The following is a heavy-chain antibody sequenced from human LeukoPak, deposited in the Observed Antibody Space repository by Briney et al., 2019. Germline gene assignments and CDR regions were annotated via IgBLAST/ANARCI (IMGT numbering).Heavy chain of an antibody. CDR3: ARHRGDNSNPRYYFYYMDV. D-gene: IGHD4-11*01. Sequence: PSETLSLTCSVSGHSISSGYYWGWIRQPPGKGLEWIVTMYHRGSTYYNPSLKSRVTMSGDTSKNHFSLKLSSVIAADAAVYYCARHRGDNSNPRYYFYYMDVWGKGTTVTVSS. V-gene: IGHV4-38-2*01. CDR1: GHSISSGYY. CDR2: MYHRGST. J-gene: IGHJ6*03.